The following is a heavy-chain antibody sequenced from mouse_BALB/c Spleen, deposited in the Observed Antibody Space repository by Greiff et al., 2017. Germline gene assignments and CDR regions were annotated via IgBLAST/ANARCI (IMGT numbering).Heavy chain of an antibody. V-gene: IGHV5-9-3*01. CDR2: ISSGGSYT. D-gene: IGHD4-1*01. CDR1: GFTFSSYA. Sequence: EVQVVESGGGLVKPGGSLKLSCAASGFTFSSYAMSWVRQTPEKRLEWVATISSGGSYTYYPDSVKGRFTISRDNAKNTLYLQMSSLRSEDTAMYYCARQGLTGYFDYWGQGTTLTVSS. J-gene: IGHJ2*01. CDR3: ARQGLTGYFDY.